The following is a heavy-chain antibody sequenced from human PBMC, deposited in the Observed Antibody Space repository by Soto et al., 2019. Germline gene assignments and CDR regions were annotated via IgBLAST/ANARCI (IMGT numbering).Heavy chain of an antibody. CDR2: IYYSGST. CDR3: SRVLYGSGSYYRGYNWFDP. D-gene: IGHD3-10*01. J-gene: IGHJ5*02. V-gene: IGHV4-59*01. CDR1: GGSISSYY. Sequence: PSETLSLTCTVSGGSISSYYWSWIRQPPGKGLEWIGYIYYSGSTNYNPSIKSRVTISVDTSKNQFSLKLSSVTAADTAVYYCSRVLYGSGSYYRGYNWFDPWGQGTLVTVSS.